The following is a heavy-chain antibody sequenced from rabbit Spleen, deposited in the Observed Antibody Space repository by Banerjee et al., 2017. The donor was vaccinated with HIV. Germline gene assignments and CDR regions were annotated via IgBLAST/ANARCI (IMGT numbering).Heavy chain of an antibody. CDR1: GFSFSGSYW. CDR2: ISTGSGSF. CDR3: ARAISSYSVIGHAWGL. J-gene: IGHJ3*01. D-gene: IGHD8-1*01. V-gene: IGHV1S45*01. Sequence: QEQLEESGGDLVQPGASLKLSCKASGFSFSGSYWICWVRQAPGKGLELIGCISTGSGSFDYASWVNGRFTISKTSSTTVTLQMTSLTVADTATYFCARAISSYSVIGHAWGLWGQGTLVTVS.